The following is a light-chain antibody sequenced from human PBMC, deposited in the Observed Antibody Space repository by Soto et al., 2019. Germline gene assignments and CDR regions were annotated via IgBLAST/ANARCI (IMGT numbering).Light chain of an antibody. CDR1: QNIDFY. Sequence: DIQMTQSPSSLSASVGDRVTITCRASQNIDFYLNWYQQKPGKAPKLLIYTTSTLQSGVPSRFSGLGSVTDYTLTISSLQPEDFATYYCQQSYGTPLPFGGGTKVDIX. CDR2: TTS. V-gene: IGKV1-39*01. J-gene: IGKJ4*01. CDR3: QQSYGTPLP.